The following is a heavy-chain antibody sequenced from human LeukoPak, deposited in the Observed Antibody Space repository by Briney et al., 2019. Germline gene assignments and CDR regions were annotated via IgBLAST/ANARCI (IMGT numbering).Heavy chain of an antibody. CDR1: GGSISSGGYY. Sequence: SETLSLTCTVSGGSISSGGYYWSWIRQPPGKALEWIGYLYYSGDTYYSPSLKSRVTISVDTSKNQFSLKLSSVTAADTAVYYCARDRGGYGDYQGNWFDPWGQGTLVTVSS. J-gene: IGHJ5*02. V-gene: IGHV4-30-2*01. D-gene: IGHD4-17*01. CDR3: ARDRGGYGDYQGNWFDP. CDR2: LYYSGDT.